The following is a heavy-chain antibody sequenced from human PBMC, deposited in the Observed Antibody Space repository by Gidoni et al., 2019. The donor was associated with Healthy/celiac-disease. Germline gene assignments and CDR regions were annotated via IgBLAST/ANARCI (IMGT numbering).Heavy chain of an antibody. CDR2: INHSGST. CDR3: ARGPKSRCSSTSCYYNYFDY. Sequence: QVQLQQWGAGLLKPSETLSLTCAVYGGSFSGYYWSWIRQPPGKGLEWIGEINHSGSTNYNPSLKSRVTISVDTSKNQFSLKLSSVTAADTAVYYCARGPKSRCSSTSCYYNYFDYWGQGTLVTVSS. CDR1: GGSFSGYY. D-gene: IGHD2-2*01. J-gene: IGHJ4*02. V-gene: IGHV4-34*01.